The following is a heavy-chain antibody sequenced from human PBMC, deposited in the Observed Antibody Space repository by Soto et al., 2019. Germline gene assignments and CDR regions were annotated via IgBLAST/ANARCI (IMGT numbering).Heavy chain of an antibody. CDR3: ARGEGSYYGSGSIDY. CDR2: INPNSGGT. J-gene: IGHJ4*02. CDR1: GYTFTGYY. D-gene: IGHD3-10*01. V-gene: IGHV1-2*04. Sequence: ASLKVSCKASGYTFTGYYMHWVRQAPGQGLEWMGWINPNSGGTNYAQKFQGWVTMTRDTSISTAYMELSRLRSDDTAVYYCARGEGSYYGSGSIDYWGQGTLVTVSS.